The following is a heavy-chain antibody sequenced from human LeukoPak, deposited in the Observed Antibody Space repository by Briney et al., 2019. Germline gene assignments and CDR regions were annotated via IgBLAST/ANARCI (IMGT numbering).Heavy chain of an antibody. CDR2: ISVGVGST. D-gene: IGHD4-23*01. CDR1: GFTFSSYA. V-gene: IGHV3-23*01. Sequence: GVSLRLSRSASGFTFSSYAITWVRQSPGEGLEWVSAISVGVGSTYYAYYTDSVKGRFTISRDNSKNTLYLQTNSMRAEDTAVYYCAKCRWKETGGGGSDYWGQGTLVTVSS. CDR3: AKCRWKETGGGGSDY. J-gene: IGHJ4*02.